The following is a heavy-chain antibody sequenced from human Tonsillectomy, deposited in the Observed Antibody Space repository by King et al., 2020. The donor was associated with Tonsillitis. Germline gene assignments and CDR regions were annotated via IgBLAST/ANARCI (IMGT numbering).Heavy chain of an antibody. Sequence: QLVQSGAEVKKPGESLKISCRGSGYSFTRYWIGWVRHMPGKGLEWMGIIYPGDSDTRNSPPFQGQVTISADKSITTAYLQWSGRKASDTAMYYCARQSYGSGSYYLDSWGQGPLVTVSS. CDR1: GYSFTRYW. J-gene: IGHJ4*02. D-gene: IGHD3-10*01. CDR2: IYPGDSDT. V-gene: IGHV5-51*01. CDR3: ARQSYGSGSYYLDS.